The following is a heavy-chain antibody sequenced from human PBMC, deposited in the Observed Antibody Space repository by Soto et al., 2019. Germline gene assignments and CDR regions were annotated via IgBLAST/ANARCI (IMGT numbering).Heavy chain of an antibody. CDR1: GDTFTIYA. V-gene: IGHV1-8*01. J-gene: IGHJ5*02. D-gene: IGHD2-2*01. CDR3: SRGGKSCSIVPNWFAP. CDR2: MNPNSGNP. Sequence: QVQRVQSGAEVKKPGASVKVSCNASGDTFTIYAINCVRQATARGLEWMGWMNPNSGNPVNEQKFQGRVSITRHTYRSTAYMELSRLSSAHKALYYFSRGGKSCSIVPNWFAPWGPGTL.